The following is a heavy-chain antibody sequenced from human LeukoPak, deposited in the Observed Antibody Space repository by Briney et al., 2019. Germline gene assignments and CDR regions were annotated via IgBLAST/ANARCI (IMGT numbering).Heavy chain of an antibody. V-gene: IGHV1-2*02. CDR3: ARVISGDENFQH. J-gene: IGHJ1*01. CDR2: INPNTGGT. Sequence: GASVTVSCTASGYTFTAYYMHWVRQAPGQGREGMGWINPNTGGTNSAQKFQGRVTITGDTSISTAYMELSRLRSDDTAVYYCARVISGDENFQHWGQGTLVTVSS. CDR1: GYTFTAYY. D-gene: IGHD3-10*01.